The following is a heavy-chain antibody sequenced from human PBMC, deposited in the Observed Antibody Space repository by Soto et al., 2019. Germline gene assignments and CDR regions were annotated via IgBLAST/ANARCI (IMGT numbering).Heavy chain of an antibody. D-gene: IGHD1-26*01. CDR3: ARGVGSGLSDY. J-gene: IGHJ4*02. CDR2: INAGNGNP. Sequence: QVQLVQSGAEVKKPGASVKVSCKASGYTLTSYAMHWVRQAPGQRLEWMGWINAGNGNPKYSQKFQGRATITRDTSASRGYRELSSLRSEDTAVYYGARGVGSGLSDYWGQGTLVTVSS. V-gene: IGHV1-3*01. CDR1: GYTLTSYA.